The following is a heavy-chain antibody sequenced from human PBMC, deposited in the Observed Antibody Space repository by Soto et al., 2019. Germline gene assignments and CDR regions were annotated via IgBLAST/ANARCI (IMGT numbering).Heavy chain of an antibody. CDR2: IYYSGST. Sequence: PSETLSLTCTVSGGSSSNYDGRWIRQPPGKGLEWIGYIYYSGSTKYNSSLKSRVTISLDTSKNQYSLELTSVTAADTAVYYCARGGGYGRPFISWGQGTLVTVSS. CDR1: GGSSSNYD. D-gene: IGHD5-12*01. CDR3: ARGGGYGRPFIS. V-gene: IGHV4-59*01. J-gene: IGHJ5*02.